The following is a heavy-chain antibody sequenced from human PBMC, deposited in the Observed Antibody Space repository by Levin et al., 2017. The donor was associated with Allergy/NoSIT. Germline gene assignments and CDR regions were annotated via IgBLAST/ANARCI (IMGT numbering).Heavy chain of an antibody. D-gene: IGHD6-13*01. Sequence: SCAASGFTFSSYAMSWVRQGPGKGLEWVAGMTNGGDSTYYADSVQGRFIISRDNSKNTLYLQMNSLRAEDTAVYFCAKMGGSSWYTESFDIWGQGTMVTVSS. CDR2: MTNGGDST. CDR1: GFTFSSYA. V-gene: IGHV3-23*01. J-gene: IGHJ3*02. CDR3: AKMGGSSWYTESFDI.